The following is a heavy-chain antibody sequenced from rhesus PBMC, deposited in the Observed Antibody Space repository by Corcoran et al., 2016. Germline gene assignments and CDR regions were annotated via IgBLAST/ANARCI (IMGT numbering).Heavy chain of an antibody. CDR1: GYSISSGYD. Sequence: QVQLQESGPGVVKPSETLSLTCAVSGYSISSGYDWSWIRQPPGKGLEWIGYIYGSSGRTNYNPSLKNRVNISKDTSKNQFSLKLSSVTAADTAVYYCARRAFISAAGTLFDYWGQGLRVTVSS. D-gene: IGHD6-25*01. CDR2: IYGSSGRT. CDR3: ARRAFISAAGTLFDY. V-gene: IGHV4-76*01. J-gene: IGHJ3*01.